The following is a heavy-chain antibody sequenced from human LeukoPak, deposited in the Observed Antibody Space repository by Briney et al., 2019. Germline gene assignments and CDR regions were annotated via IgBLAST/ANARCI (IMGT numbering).Heavy chain of an antibody. Sequence: GGSLRLSCAASGFTLSTYTMYWVRHPPGKRLEWVSIIGSSGGGIHYADSVKGRFTISRDNSKNALYLQMNSLRVEDTAVYYCAIDPSWGTHSWGQGVLVTVSS. CDR3: AIDPSWGTHS. CDR2: IGSSGGGI. J-gene: IGHJ4*02. CDR1: GFTLSTYT. V-gene: IGHV3-23*01. D-gene: IGHD7-27*01.